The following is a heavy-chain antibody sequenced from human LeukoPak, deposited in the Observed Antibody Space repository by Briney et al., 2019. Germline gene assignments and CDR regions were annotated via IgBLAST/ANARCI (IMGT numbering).Heavy chain of an antibody. CDR2: ISAYNGNT. CDR1: GYTFTTYG. J-gene: IGHJ4*02. D-gene: IGHD3-22*01. V-gene: IGHV1-18*01. Sequence: ASVTVSYSASGYTFTTYGISWVRQAPGQGLEWMGWISAYNGNTNYAQKLQGRVTMTTDTSTSTAYMELRSLRSDDTAVYYCAREDGHPDYDSSGYYWGYWGQGTLVTVSS. CDR3: AREDGHPDYDSSGYYWGY.